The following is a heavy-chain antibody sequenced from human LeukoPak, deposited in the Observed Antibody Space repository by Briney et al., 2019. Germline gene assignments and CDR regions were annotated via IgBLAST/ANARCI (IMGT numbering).Heavy chain of an antibody. CDR1: GFTFSSYG. D-gene: IGHD3-10*01. J-gene: IGHJ4*02. CDR2: VSYDGSNK. V-gene: IGHV3-30*18. Sequence: GGSLRLSCAASGFTFSSYGMHWVRQAPGKGLEWVAVVSYDGSNKYYADSVKGRFTISRDNSKNTLYLQMNSLRAEDTAVYYCAKAHGSGSFDYWGQETLVTVSS. CDR3: AKAHGSGSFDY.